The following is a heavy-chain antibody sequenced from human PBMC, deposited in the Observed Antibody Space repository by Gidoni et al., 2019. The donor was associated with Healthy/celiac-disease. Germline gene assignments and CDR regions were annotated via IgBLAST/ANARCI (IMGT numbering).Heavy chain of an antibody. CDR3: ATLRIFVGVTSPPAFDI. Sequence: EVQLVESGGGLVQPGRSLRLSCAASGFTFDDYAMHWVRPAPGKGLEWVSGISLNSGSIGYADSVKGRFTISRDHAKNSLYLQINSLRAEDTAFYCATLRIFVGVTSPPAFDIWGQGTMVTVSS. CDR1: GFTFDDYA. V-gene: IGHV3-9*01. J-gene: IGHJ3*02. CDR2: ISLNSGSI. D-gene: IGHD3-16*01.